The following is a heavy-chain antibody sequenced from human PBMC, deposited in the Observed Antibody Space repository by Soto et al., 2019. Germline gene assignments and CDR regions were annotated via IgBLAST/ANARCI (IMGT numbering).Heavy chain of an antibody. CDR1: GFTFSSYW. D-gene: IGHD1-26*01. V-gene: IGHV3-74*01. CDR2: INSDGSST. J-gene: IGHJ6*02. Sequence: GGSLRLSCAASGFTFSSYWMHWVRQAPGKGLVWVSRINSDGSSTSYADSVKGRFTISRDNAKNTLYLQMNSLRAEDTAVYYCARDKAKYSGSYYHDSIRYYYGMDVWGQGTTVTVSS. CDR3: ARDKAKYSGSYYHDSIRYYYGMDV.